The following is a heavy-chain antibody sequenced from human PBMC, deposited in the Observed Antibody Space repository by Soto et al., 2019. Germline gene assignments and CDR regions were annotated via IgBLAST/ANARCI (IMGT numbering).Heavy chain of an antibody. J-gene: IGHJ6*02. CDR1: GGSISSYY. V-gene: IGHV4-59*01. D-gene: IGHD6-13*01. Sequence: PSETLSLTCTVSGGSISSYYWSWIRQPPGKGLEWIGYIYYSGSTNYNPSLKSRVTISVDTSKNQFSLKLSSVTAADTAVYYCARAAAAGYYYYYGMDVWGQGXTVTVPS. CDR2: IYYSGST. CDR3: ARAAAAGYYYYYGMDV.